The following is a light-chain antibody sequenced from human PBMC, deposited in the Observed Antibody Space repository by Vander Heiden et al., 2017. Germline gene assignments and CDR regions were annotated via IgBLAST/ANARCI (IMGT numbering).Light chain of an antibody. Sequence: DIQMTQSPSSLSASVGDRVTITCRASQSISSSLNWYQQKPGKAPKLLIYAASSLQSGVPSRFSGSGPGTDFTLTISRLQPEDFATYYCQQRDSTPYTFGQGTKLEIK. V-gene: IGKV1-39*01. CDR3: QQRDSTPYT. J-gene: IGKJ2*01. CDR2: AAS. CDR1: QSISSS.